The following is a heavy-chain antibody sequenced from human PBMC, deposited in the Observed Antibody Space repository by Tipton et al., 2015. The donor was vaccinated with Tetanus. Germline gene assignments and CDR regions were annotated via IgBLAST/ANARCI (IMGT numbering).Heavy chain of an antibody. J-gene: IGHJ4*02. CDR2: SSSSSSYI. CDR3: ARVPGGDYFDY. D-gene: IGHD3-16*01. Sequence: SLRLSCAASGFTFSSYSMNWVRQAPGKGLEWVSSSSSSSSYIYYADSVKGRFTISRDNAKNSLYLQMNSLRAEDTAVYYCARVPGGDYFDYWGQGTLVTVSS. CDR1: GFTFSSYS. V-gene: IGHV3-21*01.